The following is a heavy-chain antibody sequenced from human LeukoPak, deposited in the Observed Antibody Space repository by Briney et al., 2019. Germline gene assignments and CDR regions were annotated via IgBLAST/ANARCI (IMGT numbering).Heavy chain of an antibody. CDR2: IYTSGST. Sequence: SQTLSLTCTVSGNSISSGDNYWSWIRQPTGKGLEWIGRIYTSGSTNYNPSLKSRVTISGDTSKNQFSLKLSSVTAADTAVYYCARGITMIVVVTYSDAFDIWGQGTMVTVSS. D-gene: IGHD3-22*01. V-gene: IGHV4-61*02. CDR1: GNSISSGDNY. CDR3: ARGITMIVVVTYSDAFDI. J-gene: IGHJ3*02.